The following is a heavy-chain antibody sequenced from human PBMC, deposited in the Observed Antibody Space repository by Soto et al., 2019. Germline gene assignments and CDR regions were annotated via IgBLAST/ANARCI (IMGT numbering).Heavy chain of an antibody. Sequence: PSQTLSLTCAISGDSVSSNTVVWNWIRQSPSRGLEWLGRTYYRSKWYYDYTVSVEGRITIDPDTPKNQFSLQLNSVTPEDTAVYYCVRRSPSGSYSHFDYWGQGTLVTVSS. J-gene: IGHJ4*02. CDR1: GDSVSSNTVV. CDR2: TYYRSKWYY. V-gene: IGHV6-1*01. CDR3: VRRSPSGSYSHFDY. D-gene: IGHD1-26*01.